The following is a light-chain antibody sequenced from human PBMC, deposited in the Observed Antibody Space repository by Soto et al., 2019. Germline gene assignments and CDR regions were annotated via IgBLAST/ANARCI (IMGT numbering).Light chain of an antibody. V-gene: IGLV2-11*01. J-gene: IGLJ3*02. CDR1: SSDVGNYNY. CDR3: CSYAGSYTWV. Sequence: QSALTQPRSVSGSPGQSVTISCTGTSSDVGNYNYVSWYQQHPGKAPKLMIYDVTKRPSGVPDHFSGSKSGNTASLTISGLQAEDEADYYCCSYAGSYTWVFGGGTKLTVL. CDR2: DVT.